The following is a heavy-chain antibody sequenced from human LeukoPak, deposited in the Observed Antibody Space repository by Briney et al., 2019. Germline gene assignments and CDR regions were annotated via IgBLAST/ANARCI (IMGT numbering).Heavy chain of an antibody. CDR3: ARDLYGDYGFDT. Sequence: GGSLRLSCVASGFIFSGYSMNWVRQAPGKGLEWVSGINWNGGNTGYADSVKGRFTISRDNAKKSLFLQMNSLRVEDTALYYCARDLYGDYGFDTWGQGTLVTVSS. V-gene: IGHV3-20*04. CDR2: INWNGGNT. J-gene: IGHJ3*02. CDR1: GFIFSGYS. D-gene: IGHD4-17*01.